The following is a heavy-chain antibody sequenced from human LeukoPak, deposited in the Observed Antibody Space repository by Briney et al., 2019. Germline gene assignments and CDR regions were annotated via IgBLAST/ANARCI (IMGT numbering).Heavy chain of an antibody. CDR1: GDFINVYY. CDR2: VYYSGST. CDR3: ASNTGTVFDY. V-gene: IGHV4-59*01. D-gene: IGHD7-27*01. J-gene: IGHJ4*01. Sequence: WEPLSLTCTVSGDFINVYYWSWLRQPPGKGLEGIGYVYYSGSTKYNPSLRSRVHISLEKSKHQFSLKRTSVTAAETAVYYCASNTGTVFDYWGQRAQVTGSS.